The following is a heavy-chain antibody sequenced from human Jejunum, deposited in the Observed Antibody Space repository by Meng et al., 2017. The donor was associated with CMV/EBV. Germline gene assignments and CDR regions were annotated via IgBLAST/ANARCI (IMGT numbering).Heavy chain of an antibody. CDR2: ISNTGTTI. Sequence: ASGFAFSDYEMDWVRQAPGKGLEWTSYISNTGTTIYYAGSVQGRFTISRDNAKNSLYLQMNSLRAEDTAIYYCAKAGAFDHFCDYWGQGTLVTVSS. CDR3: AKAGAFDHFCDY. V-gene: IGHV3-48*03. J-gene: IGHJ4*02. CDR1: GFAFSDYE. D-gene: IGHD2/OR15-2a*01.